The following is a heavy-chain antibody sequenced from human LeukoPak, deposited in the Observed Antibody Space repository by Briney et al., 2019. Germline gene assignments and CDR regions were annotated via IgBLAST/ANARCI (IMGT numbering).Heavy chain of an antibody. Sequence: GGSLRLSCAASGFNLNSYMLNWVRQAPGKGLEWVSSISSTGSYIYYADSVKGRFTISRDNSKNTLYLQMNSLRAEDTAVYYCAKGTGYFDFDYWGQGTLVTVSS. CDR3: AKGTGYFDFDY. CDR1: GFNLNSYM. CDR2: ISSTGSYI. J-gene: IGHJ4*02. D-gene: IGHD3/OR15-3a*01. V-gene: IGHV3-21*01.